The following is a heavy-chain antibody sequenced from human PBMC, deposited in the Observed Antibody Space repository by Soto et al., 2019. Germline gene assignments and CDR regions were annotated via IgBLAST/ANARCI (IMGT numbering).Heavy chain of an antibody. V-gene: IGHV3-30*18. Sequence: QVQLVESGGGVVQPGRSLRLSCAASGFTFSSYGMHWVRQAPGKGLEWVAVISYDGSNKYYADSVKGRFTISRDNSKNTLYLQMNSLRAEDTAVYYGAKDQTLAGWFEPWGPGNLVTGSS. CDR2: ISYDGSNK. CDR3: AKDQTLAGWFEP. J-gene: IGHJ5*02. CDR1: GFTFSSYG. D-gene: IGHD6-19*01.